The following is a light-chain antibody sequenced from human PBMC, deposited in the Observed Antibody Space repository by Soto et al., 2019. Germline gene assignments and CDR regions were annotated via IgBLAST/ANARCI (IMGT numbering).Light chain of an antibody. J-gene: IGLJ2*01. CDR1: SSYVGGYNY. V-gene: IGLV2-14*01. CDR3: SSYTSSSTLV. CDR2: EVS. Sequence: QSALTQPASVSGSPGQSITISCTGTSSYVGGYNYVSWYQQHPGKAPKLMIYEVSNRPSGVSNRFSGSKSGNTASLTISGLQAEDEADYYCSSYTSSSTLVFGGGTK.